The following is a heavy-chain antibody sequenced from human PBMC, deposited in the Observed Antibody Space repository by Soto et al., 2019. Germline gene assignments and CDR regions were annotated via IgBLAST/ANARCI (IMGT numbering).Heavy chain of an antibody. V-gene: IGHV3-9*01. D-gene: IGHD5-12*01. CDR1: AFTLDDYA. J-gene: IGHJ4*02. CDR3: AKDPRPGVVSTIHYFDY. CDR2: INKNSATI. Sequence: PGGSLRLSCAASAFTLDDYALHWVRQAPGKGLEWVAGINKNSATIAYADLEEGRFTISRDNAKNSLYLQMHSLRPEDSGLYYCAKDPRPGVVSTIHYFDYWGQGTRVTVSS.